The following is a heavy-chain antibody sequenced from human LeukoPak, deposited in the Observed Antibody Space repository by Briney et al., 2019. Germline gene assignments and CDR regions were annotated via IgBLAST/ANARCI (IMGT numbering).Heavy chain of an antibody. D-gene: IGHD3-22*01. V-gene: IGHV1-18*01. J-gene: IGHJ4*02. Sequence: ASVKVSCKASGYTFTSYGISWVRQAPGQGLEWMGWISAYNGKTNYAQKLQGRVTMTTDTSTSTAYMELRSLRSDDTAVYYCARDVSSGTYYYDSSGYLVFDYWGQGTLVTVSS. CDR3: ARDVSSGTYYYDSSGYLVFDY. CDR2: ISAYNGKT. CDR1: GYTFTSYG.